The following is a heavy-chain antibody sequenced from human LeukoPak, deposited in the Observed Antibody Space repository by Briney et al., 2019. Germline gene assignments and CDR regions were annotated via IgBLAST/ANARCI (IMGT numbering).Heavy chain of an antibody. V-gene: IGHV3-66*01. CDR1: GFTFSSYS. Sequence: GGSLRLSCAASGFTFSSYSMNWVRQAPGKGLEWVSVICSGGSTYYADSVKGRFTISRDNSKNTLYLQMNSLRAEDTAVYYCARGDGGPPFDYWGQGTLVTVSS. CDR2: ICSGGST. CDR3: ARGDGGPPFDY. D-gene: IGHD4-23*01. J-gene: IGHJ4*02.